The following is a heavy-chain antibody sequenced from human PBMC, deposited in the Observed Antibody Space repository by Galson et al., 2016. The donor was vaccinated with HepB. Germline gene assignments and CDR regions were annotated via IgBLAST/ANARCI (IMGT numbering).Heavy chain of an antibody. CDR3: ARRGIAVAGRGGIDY. CDR2: IYPGDSDT. Sequence: SGAEVKKPGESLRISCKGSAYSFTSYWIGWVRRMPGKGLEWMAMIYPGDSDTRYSPSFQGQVTISADKSISTAYLQWSSLKASDTAMYYCARRGIAVAGRGGIDYWGQGTMVTVSS. CDR1: AYSFTSYW. J-gene: IGHJ4*02. D-gene: IGHD6-19*01. V-gene: IGHV5-51*01.